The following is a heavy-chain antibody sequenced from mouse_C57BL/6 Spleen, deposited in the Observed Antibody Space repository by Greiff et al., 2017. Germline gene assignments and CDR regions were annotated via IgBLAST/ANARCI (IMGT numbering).Heavy chain of an antibody. CDR2: ISYSGST. CDR1: GYSITSGYD. J-gene: IGHJ2*01. CDR3: ARDYYGSLDY. D-gene: IGHD1-1*01. V-gene: IGHV3-1*01. Sequence: VQLKESGPGMVKPSQSLSLTCTVTGYSITSGYDWHWIRHFPGNKLEWMGYISYSGSTNYNPSLKSRISITHDTSKNHFFLKLNSVTTEDTATYYCARDYYGSLDYWGQGTTLTVSS.